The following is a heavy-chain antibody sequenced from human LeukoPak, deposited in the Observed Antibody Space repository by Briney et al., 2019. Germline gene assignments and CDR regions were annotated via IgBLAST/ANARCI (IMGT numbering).Heavy chain of an antibody. J-gene: IGHJ4*02. D-gene: IGHD4-23*01. V-gene: IGHV4-39*02. CDR1: GGSISSYY. Sequence: SETLSLTCTVSGGSISSYYWVWIRQPPGKGLEWIGSIYYSGSTFYNSSLKSRVTIAVDTSKNHFSLKLSSVTAADTAVYYCARGLMTTMVTPGYWGQGTLVTVSS. CDR2: IYYSGST. CDR3: ARGLMTTMVTPGY.